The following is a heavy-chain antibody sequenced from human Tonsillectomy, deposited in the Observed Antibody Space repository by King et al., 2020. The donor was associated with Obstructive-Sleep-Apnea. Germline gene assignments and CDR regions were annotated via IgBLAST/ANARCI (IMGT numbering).Heavy chain of an antibody. CDR2: IYHSGST. CDR3: ARHSYSSGLYYYGLDV. V-gene: IGHV4-4*02. J-gene: IGHJ6*02. CDR1: GGVISSTNW. Sequence: QLQESGPGLVKPSGTLSLTCAVSGGVISSTNWWSWVRQPPGKGLDCSGEIYHSGSTSNSPSLKSRVTISVDKSKNQVSLELTSVTAADTAVYFCARHSYSSGLYYYGLDVWGQGTTVTVSS. D-gene: IGHD6-19*01.